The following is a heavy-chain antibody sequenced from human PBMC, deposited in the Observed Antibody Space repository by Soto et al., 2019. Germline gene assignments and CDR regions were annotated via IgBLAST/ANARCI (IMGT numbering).Heavy chain of an antibody. CDR2: ISYSGST. Sequence: LSLTWTVSGGSISSGDFYWSWIRQPPGRGLEWIGYISYSGSTYYNTSLKSRVTISVDTSKNQFSLKLNSVTAADTAVYYCARGGPTGGSYKYNWFDPWGQGTLVTVSS. J-gene: IGHJ5*02. CDR1: GGSISSGDFY. V-gene: IGHV4-30-4*01. D-gene: IGHD2-15*01. CDR3: ARGGPTGGSYKYNWFDP.